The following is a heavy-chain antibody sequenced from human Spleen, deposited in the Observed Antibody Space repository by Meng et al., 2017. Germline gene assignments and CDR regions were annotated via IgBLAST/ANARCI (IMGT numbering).Heavy chain of an antibody. J-gene: IGHJ1*01. V-gene: IGHV3-74*01. CDR1: GFTFSSHW. D-gene: IGHD3-16*01. CDR3: ANDRITD. CDR2: VSDDGGDT. Sequence: QLVDSWGGLFAPGGSLRLSCSASGFTFSSHWMHWVRQVPGKGLVWVSRVSDDGGDTNYADSVKGRFTISRDNAKDTVHLQMNSLRSDDTALYYCANDRITDWGQGTLVTVSS.